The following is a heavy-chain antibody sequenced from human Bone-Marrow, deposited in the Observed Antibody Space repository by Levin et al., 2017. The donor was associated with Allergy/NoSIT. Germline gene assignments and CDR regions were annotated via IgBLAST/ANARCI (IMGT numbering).Heavy chain of an antibody. CDR3: ARGLLRFSFDY. J-gene: IGHJ4*02. CDR2: TYYRSKWST. D-gene: IGHD2-21*02. CDR1: GDSVSSDRTG. Sequence: PSETLSLTCAISGDSVSSDRTGWTWIRQSPSRGLEWLGRTYYRSKWSTSYAVSVKGRIAIDPDTSKNQFSLQLNSVTPEDTAVYYCARGLLRFSFDYWGQGILVTVSS. V-gene: IGHV6-1*01.